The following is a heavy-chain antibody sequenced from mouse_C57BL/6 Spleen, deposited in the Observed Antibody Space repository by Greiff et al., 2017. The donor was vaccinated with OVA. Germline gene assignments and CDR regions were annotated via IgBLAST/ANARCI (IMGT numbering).Heavy chain of an antibody. J-gene: IGHJ2*01. V-gene: IGHV1-18*01. CDR2: INPNNGGT. CDR1: GYTFTDYN. CDR3: ARRGSYGSSFDY. Sequence: EVQLKESGPELVKPGASVKIPCKASGYTFTDYNMDWVKQSHGKSLEWIGDINPNNGGTIYNQKFKGKATLTVDKSSSTAYMELRSLTSEDTAVYYCARRGSYGSSFDYWGQGTTLTVSS. D-gene: IGHD1-1*01.